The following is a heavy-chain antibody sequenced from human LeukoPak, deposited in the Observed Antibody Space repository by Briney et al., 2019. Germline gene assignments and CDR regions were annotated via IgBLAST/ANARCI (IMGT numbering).Heavy chain of an antibody. J-gene: IGHJ4*02. CDR3: ARSRGGTMYYFDY. CDR1: GGTFSSYA. V-gene: IGHV1-69*05. CDR2: IIPIFGTA. D-gene: IGHD2-15*01. Sequence: GASVKVSCKASGGTFSSYAISWVRQAPGQGLEWMGRIIPIFGTATYAQKFQGRVTITTDESTSTAYMELSSLRSEDTAVYYCARSRGGTMYYFDYWGQGTLVTVSS.